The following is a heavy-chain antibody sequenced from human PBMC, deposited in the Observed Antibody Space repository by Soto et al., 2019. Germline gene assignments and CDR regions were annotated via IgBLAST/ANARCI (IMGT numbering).Heavy chain of an antibody. Sequence: PGESLKISCKGSGYSFSSYWITWVRQMPGKGLEWMGRIDPSDSYTNYSPSFQGHVTISADKSISTAYLQWSSLKASDTAMYYCARQAIFGVIIIAFDIWGQRTMVTVPS. CDR2: IDPSDSYT. CDR1: GYSFSSYW. J-gene: IGHJ3*02. D-gene: IGHD3-3*01. CDR3: ARQAIFGVIIIAFDI. V-gene: IGHV5-10-1*01.